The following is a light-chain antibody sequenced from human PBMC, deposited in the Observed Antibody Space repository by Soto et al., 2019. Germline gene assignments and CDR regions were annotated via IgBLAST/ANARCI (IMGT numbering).Light chain of an antibody. CDR3: SSYTSSSTPYV. CDR1: SSDVGGSKY. V-gene: IGLV2-14*01. CDR2: EVT. Sequence: QSVLTQPASVSVSPGQSITISCTGSSSDVGGSKYVSWYQQYPGKAPKLMIYEVTNRPSGVSNRFSGSKSGNTASLTISGLQAEDEADYYCSSYTSSSTPYVFGSGTKVTVL. J-gene: IGLJ1*01.